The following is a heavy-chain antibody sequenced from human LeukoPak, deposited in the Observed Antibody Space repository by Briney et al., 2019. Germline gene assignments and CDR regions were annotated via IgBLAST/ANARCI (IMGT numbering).Heavy chain of an antibody. V-gene: IGHV4-34*01. CDR2: INHNEST. Sequence: SETLSLTCAVYGGSFSGYYWSWIRQPPGKGLEGIGEINHNESTNHNPSLKSRVTISVDTSKNQFSMKLSSVTAADTAVYYCARVEVVVVAANYYFDYWGQGTLVTVSS. CDR1: GGSFSGYY. J-gene: IGHJ4*02. D-gene: IGHD2-15*01. CDR3: ARVEVVVVAANYYFDY.